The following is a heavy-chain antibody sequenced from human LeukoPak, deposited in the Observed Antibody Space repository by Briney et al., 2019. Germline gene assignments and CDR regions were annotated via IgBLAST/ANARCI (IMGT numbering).Heavy chain of an antibody. V-gene: IGHV3-7*01. CDR1: GFTFSTYW. Sequence: PGGSLRLSCAASGFTFSTYWMNWVRQAPGKGLEWVANIKQDGSEKYYLDSVKGRFTISRDNAKNSLYLQMNSLRAEDMAVYFCTREAAAGIDYWGQGTLVTVSS. J-gene: IGHJ4*02. D-gene: IGHD6-13*01. CDR2: IKQDGSEK. CDR3: TREAAAGIDY.